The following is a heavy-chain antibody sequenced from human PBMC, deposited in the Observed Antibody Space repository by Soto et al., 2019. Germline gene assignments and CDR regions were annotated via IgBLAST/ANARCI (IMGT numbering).Heavy chain of an antibody. D-gene: IGHD3-9*01. CDR3: ARGGWLLEQSFDY. CDR1: GYTFTRHA. J-gene: IGHJ4*02. Sequence: ASVKVSCKASGYTFTRHAIHWVRQAPGQRLEWMGWINGGNGNTKYSPKFQGRVTITRDTSASTAYMELSSLRSEDTAVYYCARGGWLLEQSFDYWGQGALVTSPQ. CDR2: INGGNGNT. V-gene: IGHV1-3*01.